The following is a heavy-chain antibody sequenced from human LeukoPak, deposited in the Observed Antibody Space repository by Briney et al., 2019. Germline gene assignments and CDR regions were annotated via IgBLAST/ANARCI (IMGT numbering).Heavy chain of an antibody. D-gene: IGHD3-22*01. CDR2: FDPEDGET. J-gene: IGHJ3*02. Sequence: RASVNVSCKVSGYTLTELSMHWVRQVPGKGLEWMGGFDPEDGETIYAQKFQGRATMTEDTSTDTAYMELSSLRSEDTAVYYCATGGWGYYDSSGYSIWGQGTMVTVSS. V-gene: IGHV1-24*01. CDR1: GYTLTELS. CDR3: ATGGWGYYDSSGYSI.